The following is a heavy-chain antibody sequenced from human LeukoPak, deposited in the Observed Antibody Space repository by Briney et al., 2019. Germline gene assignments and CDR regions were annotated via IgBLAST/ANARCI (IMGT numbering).Heavy chain of an antibody. V-gene: IGHV1-69*13. J-gene: IGHJ4*02. CDR1: GGTFSSYA. CDR2: IIPIFGTA. D-gene: IGHD2-2*01. CDR3: ARDTEYCSSTSCPTAGLL. Sequence: SVKVSCKASGGTFSSYAISWVRQAPGQGLEWMGGIIPIFGTANYAQKFQGRVTITADESTSTAYMELSSLRSEDTAVYYCARDTEYCSSTSCPTAGLLWGQGTLVTVSS.